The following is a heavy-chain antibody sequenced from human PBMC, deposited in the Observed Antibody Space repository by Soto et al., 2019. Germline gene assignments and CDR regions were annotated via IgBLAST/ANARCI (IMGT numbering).Heavy chain of an antibody. CDR1: GFTFSSYA. V-gene: IGHV3-23*01. CDR3: AKDQDSHRKYADYYYYGMDV. CDR2: ISGSGGST. J-gene: IGHJ6*02. Sequence: PGGSLRLSCAASGFTFSSYAMSWVRQAPGKGLEWVSAISGSGGSTYYADSVKGRFTISRDNSKNTLYLQMNSLRAEDTAVYYCAKDQDSHRKYADYYYYGMDVWGQGTTVTVSS. D-gene: IGHD2-8*01.